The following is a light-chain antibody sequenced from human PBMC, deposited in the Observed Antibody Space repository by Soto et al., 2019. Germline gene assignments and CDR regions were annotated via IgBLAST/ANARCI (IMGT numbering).Light chain of an antibody. Sequence: EIVLTQSPDILSLSPGERATLSCRASQSVRSSYLAWYQQRPVQAPRLLIYGASSRATGIPDRFSGDGSGTDFTLTISRLEPEDLAVYYCQQYGSSPGYTFGQGTKLEIK. J-gene: IGKJ2*01. CDR1: QSVRSSY. CDR2: GAS. CDR3: QQYGSSPGYT. V-gene: IGKV3-20*01.